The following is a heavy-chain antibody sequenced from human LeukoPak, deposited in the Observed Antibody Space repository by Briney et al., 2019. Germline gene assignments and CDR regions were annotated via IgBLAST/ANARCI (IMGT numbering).Heavy chain of an antibody. Sequence: GGSLRLSCAASGFTFSSFAMSWVRQAPGKGLEWVSTISGSGGSTNYADSVKGRFTFSRDNSKNTLYLQMNSLRAEDTAVYYCSKDIPDYGDYIEGYWGQGTLVTVSS. V-gene: IGHV3-23*01. D-gene: IGHD4-17*01. CDR2: ISGSGGST. CDR1: GFTFSSFA. J-gene: IGHJ4*02. CDR3: SKDIPDYGDYIEGY.